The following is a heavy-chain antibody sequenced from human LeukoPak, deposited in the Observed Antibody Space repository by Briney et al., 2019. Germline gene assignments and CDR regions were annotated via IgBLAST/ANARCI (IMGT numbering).Heavy chain of an antibody. Sequence: GGSLRLSCAASGFTFSDYYMSWIRQAPGKGLEWVSYISSSGNSISYADSVKGRFTISRDNAKNSLYLQMNSLRAEDTAMYYCARDQVSVAGTGIDYWGQGTLVTVSS. V-gene: IGHV3-11*04. CDR1: GFTFSDYY. J-gene: IGHJ4*02. D-gene: IGHD6-13*01. CDR2: ISSSGNSI. CDR3: ARDQVSVAGTGIDY.